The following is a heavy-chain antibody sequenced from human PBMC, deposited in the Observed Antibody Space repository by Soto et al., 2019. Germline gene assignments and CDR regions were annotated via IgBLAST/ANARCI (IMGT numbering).Heavy chain of an antibody. J-gene: IGHJ4*02. CDR2: ISTSGSTV. V-gene: IGHV3-48*03. Sequence: PGGSLRLSCAASRLTFSAYEMHWFRQAPGKGLEWVSYISTSGSTVYYADSVKGRFTVSRDNTRNSLYLQMDSLRDEDTALYYCVRYCGTTLCNGVATRTFDYWGQGTLVTVSS. D-gene: IGHD5-12*01. CDR1: RLTFSAYE. CDR3: VRYCGTTLCNGVATRTFDY.